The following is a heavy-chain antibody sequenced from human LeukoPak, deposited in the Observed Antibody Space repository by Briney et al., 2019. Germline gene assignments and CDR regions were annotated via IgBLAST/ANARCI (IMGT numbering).Heavy chain of an antibody. CDR3: ARSITIFGVVSDPPGFDP. D-gene: IGHD3-3*01. J-gene: IGHJ5*02. CDR2: IIPIFGTA. Sequence: ASVKVSCKASGGTFSSYAISWVRQAPGQGLEWMGGIIPIFGTANYAQKFQGRVTITTDESTSTAYMELSSLRSEDTAVYYCARSITIFGVVSDPPGFDPWGQGTLVTVSS. V-gene: IGHV1-69*05. CDR1: GGTFSSYA.